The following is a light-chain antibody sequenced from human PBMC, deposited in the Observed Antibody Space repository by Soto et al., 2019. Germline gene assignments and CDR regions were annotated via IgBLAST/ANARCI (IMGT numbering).Light chain of an antibody. CDR3: QQYGSSPVT. CDR2: GAS. CDR1: PSASSN. V-gene: IGKV3-20*01. Sequence: EIVMTQSPATLSVSPGAIATLFCKASPSASSNLVWYQQNPGQPPRLLIYGASTRATGIPDRFSGSGSGTDFTLTISRLEPEDFAVYYCQQYGSSPVTFGQGTRLEIK. J-gene: IGKJ5*01.